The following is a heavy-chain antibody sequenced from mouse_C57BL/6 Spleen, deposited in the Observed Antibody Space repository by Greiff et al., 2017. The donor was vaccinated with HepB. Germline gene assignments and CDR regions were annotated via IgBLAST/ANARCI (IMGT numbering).Heavy chain of an antibody. CDR3: ARVRDYYSNYFDY. D-gene: IGHD2-5*01. Sequence: VQLKESGGGLVKPGGSLKLSCAASGFTFSSYAMSWVRQTPEKRLEWVATISDGGSYTYYPDNVKGRFTISRDNAKNNLYLQMSHLKSEDTAMYYCARVRDYYSNYFDYWGQGTTLTVSS. CDR1: GFTFSSYA. V-gene: IGHV5-4*01. CDR2: ISDGGSYT. J-gene: IGHJ2*01.